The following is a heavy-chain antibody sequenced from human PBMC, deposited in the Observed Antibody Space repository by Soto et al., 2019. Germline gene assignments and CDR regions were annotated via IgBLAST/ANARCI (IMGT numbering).Heavy chain of an antibody. V-gene: IGHV5-10-1*01. D-gene: IGHD6-19*01. CDR1: GYSFTSYW. CDR2: IDPSDSYT. J-gene: IGHJ3*02. Sequence: GEALKISFKCSGYSFTSYWIRWGRQMPGQGLEWRGRIDPSDSYTNYSPSFQGHVTISADKSISTAYLQWSSLKASDTAMYYCARLVTVAGTYAFDIWGQGTMVTVSS. CDR3: ARLVTVAGTYAFDI.